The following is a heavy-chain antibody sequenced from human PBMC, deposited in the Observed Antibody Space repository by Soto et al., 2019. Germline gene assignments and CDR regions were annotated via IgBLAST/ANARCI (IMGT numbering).Heavy chain of an antibody. V-gene: IGHV1-69*06. CDR3: ARDDIVVVTATAAYYYYGMDV. Sequence: SVKVSCKASGGTFSSYAISWVRQAPGQGLEWMGGIIPIFGTANYAQKFQGRVTITADKSTSTAYMELSSLRSEDTAVYYCARDDIVVVTATAAYYYYGMDVWGQGTTVIVSS. J-gene: IGHJ6*02. CDR1: GGTFSSYA. CDR2: IIPIFGTA. D-gene: IGHD2-21*02.